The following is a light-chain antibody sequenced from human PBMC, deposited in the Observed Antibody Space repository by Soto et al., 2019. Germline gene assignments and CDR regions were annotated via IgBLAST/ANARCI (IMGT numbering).Light chain of an antibody. CDR2: DAS. J-gene: IGKJ4*01. CDR1: QTIINW. Sequence: DIQMTQSPSTLSASVGDRVTITCRASQTIINWLAWYQHRPGKAPQLLIYDASSLESGVPSRFSGSGSGTEFTLTISGLQPDDFATYYCQQYNNYPLTFGGGTKVAIK. V-gene: IGKV1-5*01. CDR3: QQYNNYPLT.